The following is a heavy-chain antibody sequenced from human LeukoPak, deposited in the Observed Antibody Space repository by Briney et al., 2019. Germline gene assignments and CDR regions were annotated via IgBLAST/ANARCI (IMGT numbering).Heavy chain of an antibody. CDR3: ARDPFGLWFGELYDAFDI. D-gene: IGHD3-10*01. V-gene: IGHV4-4*07. Sequence: SETLSLTCTVSGGSISSYYWSWIRQPAGKGLDWIGRIYTSGCTNYNPSLKSRVTMSVDTSKNQFSLKLSSVTAADTAVYYCARDPFGLWFGELYDAFDIWGQGTMVTVSS. CDR2: IYTSGCT. CDR1: GGSISSYY. J-gene: IGHJ3*02.